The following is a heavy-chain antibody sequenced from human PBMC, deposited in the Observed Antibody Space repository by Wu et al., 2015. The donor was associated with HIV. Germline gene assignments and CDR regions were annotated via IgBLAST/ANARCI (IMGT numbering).Heavy chain of an antibody. CDR3: ARSLLDYYDSSGYSPSYGMDV. D-gene: IGHD3-22*01. CDR2: IIPIFGTA. J-gene: IGHJ6*02. CDR1: GGTFSSYA. Sequence: QVQLVQSGAEVKKPGSSVKVSCKASGGTFSSYAISWVRQAPGQGLEWMGGIIPIFGTANYAQKFQGRVTITTDESTSTAYMELSSLRSEDTAVYYCARSLLDYYDSSGYSPSYGMDVWGQGTTVTVSS. V-gene: IGHV1-69*05.